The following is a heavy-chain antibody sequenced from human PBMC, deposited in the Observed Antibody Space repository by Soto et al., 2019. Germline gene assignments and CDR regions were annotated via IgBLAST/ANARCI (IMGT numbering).Heavy chain of an antibody. D-gene: IGHD6-6*01. J-gene: IGHJ4*02. CDR2: IYYSGST. CDR3: ARHDQIAACFDY. CDR1: GGSISSSSYY. V-gene: IGHV4-39*01. Sequence: SETLSLTCTVSGGSISSSSYYWGWIRQPPGKGLEWIGSIYYSGSTYYNPSLKSRVTISVDTSKNQFSLKLSSVTAADTAVYYCARHDQIAACFDYWGQGTLVTVSS.